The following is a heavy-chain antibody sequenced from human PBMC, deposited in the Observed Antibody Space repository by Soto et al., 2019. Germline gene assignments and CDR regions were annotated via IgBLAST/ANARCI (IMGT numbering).Heavy chain of an antibody. J-gene: IGHJ3*02. CDR1: GFTFSSYA. Sequence: GGSLRLSCAASGFTFSSYAMHWVRQAPGKGLEWVAVISYDGSNKYYADSVKGRFTISRDNSKNTLYLQMNSLRAEDTAVYYCARAAYSGSYYGVYAFDIWGQGTMVTVSS. CDR3: ARAAYSGSYYGVYAFDI. CDR2: ISYDGSNK. D-gene: IGHD1-26*01. V-gene: IGHV3-30-3*01.